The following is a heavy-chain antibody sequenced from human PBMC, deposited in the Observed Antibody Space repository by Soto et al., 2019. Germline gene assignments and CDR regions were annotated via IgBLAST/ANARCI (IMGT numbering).Heavy chain of an antibody. CDR2: IYYSGST. V-gene: IGHV4-59*08. J-gene: IGHJ6*04. CDR1: GGSISSYY. D-gene: IGHD6-6*01. Sequence: QVQLQESGPVLVKPSETLSLTCTVSGGSISSYYWSWIRQPPGKGLEWIGYIYYSGSTHYNPSLKSRVTISLDTSRNQFSLKLSSVSAADTAVYYCAIHFQAARQPMDGWGKGTTVTVSS. CDR3: AIHFQAARQPMDG.